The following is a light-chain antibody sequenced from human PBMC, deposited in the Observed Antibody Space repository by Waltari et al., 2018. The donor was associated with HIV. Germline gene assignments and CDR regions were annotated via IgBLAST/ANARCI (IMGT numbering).Light chain of an antibody. Sequence: QSALTQPASVSGSPGPSITISCTGTSSDVGGFNYVSWYQQHPGKAPKLMIYEVSYRPSGVSSRFSGSKSGNTASLTISGLQAEDEGDYYCSSYTRSSSLDVVFGGGTKLTVL. CDR3: SSYTRSSSLDVV. CDR1: SSDVGGFNY. J-gene: IGLJ2*01. CDR2: EVS. V-gene: IGLV2-14*01.